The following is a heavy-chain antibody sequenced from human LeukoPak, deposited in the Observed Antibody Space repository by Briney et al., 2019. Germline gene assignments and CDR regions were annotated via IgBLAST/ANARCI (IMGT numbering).Heavy chain of an antibody. D-gene: IGHD3-22*01. CDR2: ISYDGSNK. J-gene: IGHJ4*02. Sequence: GGSLRLSCAASGFTFSSYAMHWVRQAPGKGLEWVAVISYDGSNKYYADSVKGRFTISRDNSKNTLYLQMNSLRAEDTAVYYCARDAHYYDSSGYSDYWGQGTQVTVSS. V-gene: IGHV3-30-3*01. CDR3: ARDAHYYDSSGYSDY. CDR1: GFTFSSYA.